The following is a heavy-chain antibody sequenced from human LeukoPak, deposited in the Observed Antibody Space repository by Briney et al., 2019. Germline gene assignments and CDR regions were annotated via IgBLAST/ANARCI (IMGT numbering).Heavy chain of an antibody. J-gene: IGHJ4*02. V-gene: IGHV3-48*01. Sequence: GGSLRLSCAASGITFSTSTMNWVRQAPGKGLEWVSYISGSSSTIYYADSVKGRFTVSRDNAGNSLYLQMNSLRAEDTAVYYCARVTGATVVDYWGQGTLLTVSS. CDR1: GITFSTST. CDR3: ARVTGATVVDY. CDR2: ISGSSSTI. D-gene: IGHD4-23*01.